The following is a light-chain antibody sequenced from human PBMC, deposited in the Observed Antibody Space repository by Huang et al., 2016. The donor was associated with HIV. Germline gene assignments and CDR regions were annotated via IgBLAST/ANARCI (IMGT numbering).Light chain of an antibody. V-gene: IGKV3-15*01. J-gene: IGKJ4*01. CDR1: RSVSSN. CDR2: GSS. Sequence: IVMTQSPATLSVSPGERVTVSCRTNRSVSSNLAWYQQRPGQAPRLIIYGSSTRAPGIPARFSGSGSGTDFSLTISSLQSEDFALYYCQQYNNWLLSFGGGTRVDI. CDR3: QQYNNWLLS.